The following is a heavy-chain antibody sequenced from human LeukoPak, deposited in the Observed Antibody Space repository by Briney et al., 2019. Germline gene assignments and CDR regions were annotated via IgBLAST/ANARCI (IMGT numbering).Heavy chain of an antibody. Sequence: ASVKVSCKASGYTFATYGISWVRQAPGQGLEWMGWIRAYNGNTNYAQILQGRVTMTTDTSTSTAYMELRSLRSDDTAVYYCASAAAGTVPDFWGQGTLVTVSS. CDR3: ASAAAGTVPDF. CDR2: IRAYNGNT. J-gene: IGHJ4*02. CDR1: GYTFATYG. V-gene: IGHV1-18*01. D-gene: IGHD6-13*01.